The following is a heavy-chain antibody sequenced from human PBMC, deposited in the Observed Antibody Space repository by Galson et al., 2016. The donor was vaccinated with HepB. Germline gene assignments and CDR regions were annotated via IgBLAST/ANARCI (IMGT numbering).Heavy chain of an antibody. Sequence: SLRLSCAASGFTFGNYVMSWVRQAPGKGLEWVSSITNIGGNTYYADSVKGRFTISRDNSKNTLYLQMSSLRAEDTALYYCAKVDCGGDCKRFDYLGQGTLVTVSS. D-gene: IGHD2-21*02. V-gene: IGHV3-23*01. CDR3: AKVDCGGDCKRFDY. CDR1: GFTFGNYV. J-gene: IGHJ4*02. CDR2: ITNIGGNT.